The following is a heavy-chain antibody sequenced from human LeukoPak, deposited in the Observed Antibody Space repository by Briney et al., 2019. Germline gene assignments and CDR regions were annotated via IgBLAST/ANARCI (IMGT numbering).Heavy chain of an antibody. D-gene: IGHD3-22*01. Sequence: PGGSLRLSCAASGFTFSSYAMHWVRQAPGKGLEWVAVISYDGSNKYYADSVKGRFTISRDNSKNTLYLQMNSLRAEDTAVYYCARSSGNYYDSSGYYYFDYWGQGTLVTVSS. J-gene: IGHJ4*02. V-gene: IGHV3-30*04. CDR2: ISYDGSNK. CDR1: GFTFSSYA. CDR3: ARSSGNYYDSSGYYYFDY.